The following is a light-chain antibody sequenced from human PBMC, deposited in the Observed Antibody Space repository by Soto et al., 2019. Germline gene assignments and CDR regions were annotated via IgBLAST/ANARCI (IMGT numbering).Light chain of an antibody. V-gene: IGLV2-14*01. J-gene: IGLJ1*01. CDR1: SSDVGGYDY. Sequence: QSVLTQPASVSGSPGQSITISCTGTSSDVGGYDYVSWYQQHPGKAPKLLIYEVTNRPSGVSNRFSGSKSGNTASLTISGLQAEDVADYYCTSYTSNSPYVFGTGTQLTVL. CDR3: TSYTSNSPYV. CDR2: EVT.